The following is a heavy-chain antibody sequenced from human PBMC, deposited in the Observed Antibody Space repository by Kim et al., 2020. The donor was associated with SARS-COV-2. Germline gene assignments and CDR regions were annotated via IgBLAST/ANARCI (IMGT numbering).Heavy chain of an antibody. CDR3: AKGGIAAAGRH. J-gene: IGHJ1*01. Sequence: KNYADSVKGRFTISRDNAKNTLYLQMNSLRAEDTAVYYCAKGGIAAAGRHWGQGTLVTVSS. V-gene: IGHV3-23*01. D-gene: IGHD6-13*01. CDR2: K.